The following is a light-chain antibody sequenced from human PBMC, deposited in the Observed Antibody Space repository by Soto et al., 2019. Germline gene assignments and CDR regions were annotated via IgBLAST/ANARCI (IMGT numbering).Light chain of an antibody. CDR2: GAL. Sequence: EIVLTQSPGTLSLSPGERATLSCRASQSVSSSYLAWYQQKPGQAPRLLIYGALNRATGIPDRFSASGSGTDFTLTISRLEPEDFAMYYCQQYGSSPPYTFGQGTKLDI. CDR3: QQYGSSPPYT. J-gene: IGKJ2*01. V-gene: IGKV3-20*01. CDR1: QSVSSSY.